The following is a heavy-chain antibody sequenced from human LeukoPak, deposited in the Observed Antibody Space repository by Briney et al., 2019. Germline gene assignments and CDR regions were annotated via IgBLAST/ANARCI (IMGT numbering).Heavy chain of an antibody. D-gene: IGHD2-2*01. CDR2: INSDGSST. CDR3: AKAWGGCSSTSCYLFDY. V-gene: IGHV3-74*01. CDR1: GFTSSSYA. Sequence: GGSLRLSCAASGFTSSSYAMHWVRQAPGKGLVWVSRINSDGSSTSYADSVKGRFTISRDNAKNTLYLQMNSLRAEDTAVYYCAKAWGGCSSTSCYLFDYWGQGTLVTVSS. J-gene: IGHJ4*02.